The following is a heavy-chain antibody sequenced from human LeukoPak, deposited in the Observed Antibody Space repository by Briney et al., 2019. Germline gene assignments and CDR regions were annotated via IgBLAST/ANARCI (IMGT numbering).Heavy chain of an antibody. CDR1: GFNFRHYG. V-gene: IGHV3-30*03. J-gene: IGHJ4*02. CDR2: ISYDGSNK. CDR3: ARDGMVRYYDILTGYYDY. D-gene: IGHD3-9*01. Sequence: PGGSLRLSCVASGFNFRHYGIHWVRQAPGKGLEWVAVISYDGSNKYYADSVKGRFTISRDNSKNTLYLQMNSLRAEDTAVYYCARDGMVRYYDILTGYYDYWGQGTLVTVSS.